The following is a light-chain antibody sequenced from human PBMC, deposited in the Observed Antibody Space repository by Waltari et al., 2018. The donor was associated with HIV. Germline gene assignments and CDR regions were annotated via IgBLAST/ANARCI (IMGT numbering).Light chain of an antibody. V-gene: IGLV3-25*03. Sequence: SYELTQPPSVSVYPGQTARVTRSGDAFPSQYADWLQQKPGQAPILSIYNDKERLPGIPERFSGSKSGTTATLTISGVQTEDEADYYCQSADNNYSPPVFGPGTKVTVL. CDR1: AFPSQY. CDR2: NDK. CDR3: QSADNNYSPPV. J-gene: IGLJ1*01.